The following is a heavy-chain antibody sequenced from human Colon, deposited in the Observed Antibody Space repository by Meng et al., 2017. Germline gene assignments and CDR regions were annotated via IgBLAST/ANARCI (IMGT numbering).Heavy chain of an antibody. CDR3: VRGAIAAAGWEFDC. CDR1: GGSISSGDYY. Sequence: VQLQESGPGLVKPSQTLSLTCTVSGGSISSGDYYWSWIRQFPGKGLEWIGYTHYSGSTYYNPSLRSRLTISVDTSKNQFSLKLSSVTAADTAVYYCVRGAIAAAGWEFDCWGQGTLVTVSS. J-gene: IGHJ4*02. CDR2: THYSGST. V-gene: IGHV4-30-4*01. D-gene: IGHD6-13*01.